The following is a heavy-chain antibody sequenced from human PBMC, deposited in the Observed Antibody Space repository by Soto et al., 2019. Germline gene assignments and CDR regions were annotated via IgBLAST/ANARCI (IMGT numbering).Heavy chain of an antibody. CDR1: GFTFSSYS. V-gene: IGHV3-48*02. D-gene: IGHD3-3*01. CDR3: ASQAAQYYDFWSGYYRQVPHKV. CDR2: ISSSSSTI. Sequence: SGGSLRLSCAASGFTFSSYSMNWVRQAPGKGLEWVSYISSSSSTIYYADSVKGRFTISRDNAKNSLYLQMNSLRDEDTAVYYCASQAAQYYDFWSGYYRQVPHKVWGQGTTVTVSS. J-gene: IGHJ6*02.